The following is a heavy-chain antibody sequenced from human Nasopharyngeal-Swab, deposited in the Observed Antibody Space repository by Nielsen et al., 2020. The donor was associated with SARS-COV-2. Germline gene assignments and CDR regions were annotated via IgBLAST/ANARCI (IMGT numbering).Heavy chain of an antibody. D-gene: IGHD2-21*02. Sequence: GESLKISCAASGFIFSASAIHWVRQASGKGLEWVGRIGDKDHNYATTYGASVQGRFTISRDDSKNTAFLQMDSLKTEDTALYCCTTDCYFDYWGQGTLVTVSS. CDR1: GFIFSASA. J-gene: IGHJ4*02. CDR2: IGDKDHNYAT. V-gene: IGHV3-73*01. CDR3: TTDCYFDY.